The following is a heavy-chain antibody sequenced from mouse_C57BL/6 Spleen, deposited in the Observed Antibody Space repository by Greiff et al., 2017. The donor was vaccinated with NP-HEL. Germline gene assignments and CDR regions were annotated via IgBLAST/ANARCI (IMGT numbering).Heavy chain of an antibody. CDR3: VLYYGSSYDAMDY. CDR1: GYTFTSYG. CDR2: IYPRSGNT. V-gene: IGHV1-81*01. Sequence: VQLVESGAELARPGASVKLSCKASGYTFTSYGISWVKQRTGQGLEWIGEIYPRSGNTYYNEKFKGKATLTADKSSSTAYMELRSLTSEDSAVYFCVLYYGSSYDAMDYWGQGTSVTVSS. D-gene: IGHD1-1*01. J-gene: IGHJ4*01.